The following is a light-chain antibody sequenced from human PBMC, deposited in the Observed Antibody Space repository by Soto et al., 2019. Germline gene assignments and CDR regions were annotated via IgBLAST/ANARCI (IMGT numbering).Light chain of an antibody. J-gene: IGKJ1*01. CDR2: RAS. CDR1: QSVGRW. V-gene: IGKV1-5*03. Sequence: DIHLTQSPSTLSASVGDRVTITCRASQSVGRWVAWYQQKPVKAPKLLIYRASSLQSGVPSTFSGRGSGTEFTLTISSLQPDDFATYYCQQYDSNSWTFGQGTKVDVK. CDR3: QQYDSNSWT.